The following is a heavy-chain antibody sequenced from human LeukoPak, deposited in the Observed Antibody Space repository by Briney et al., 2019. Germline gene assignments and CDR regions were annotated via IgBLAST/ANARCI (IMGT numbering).Heavy chain of an antibody. J-gene: IGHJ4*02. CDR2: MNPNSGNT. CDR1: GYTLTSYD. Sequence: ASVKVSCKASGYTLTSYDINWVRQATGQGLEWMGWMNPNSGNTGYAQKFQGRVTMTRNTSISTAYMELSSLRSEDTAVYYCARRLSLSSGWYYFDYWGQGTLVTVSS. D-gene: IGHD6-19*01. CDR3: ARRLSLSSGWYYFDY. V-gene: IGHV1-8*01.